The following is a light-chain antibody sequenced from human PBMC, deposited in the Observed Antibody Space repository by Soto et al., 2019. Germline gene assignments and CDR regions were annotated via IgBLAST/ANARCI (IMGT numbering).Light chain of an antibody. V-gene: IGKV1-12*01. CDR2: GAS. CDR3: QQTSAFPRT. Sequence: MTQSPSSVSASVGDRLTITCRASRDISNSLAWYQQTPGKAPKLLLRGASSLHRGVPSRFSGGGAGTEFTLTISSLQPEDFATYYCQQTSAFPRTFGQGTKV. CDR1: RDISNS. J-gene: IGKJ1*01.